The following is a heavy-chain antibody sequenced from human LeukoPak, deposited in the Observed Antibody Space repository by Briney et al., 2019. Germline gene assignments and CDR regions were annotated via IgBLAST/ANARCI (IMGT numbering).Heavy chain of an antibody. V-gene: IGHV3-23*01. Sequence: AGGSLRLSCAASGFTFSSYGMTWVRQAPGKGLEWVPGISGSGGSTYYADSVKGRFTISRDNSKKTLYLQMNSLRAEDTAVYYCARSGSYYYYYMDVWGKGTTVTISS. CDR3: ARSGSYYYYYMDV. D-gene: IGHD1-26*01. J-gene: IGHJ6*03. CDR2: ISGSGGST. CDR1: GFTFSSYG.